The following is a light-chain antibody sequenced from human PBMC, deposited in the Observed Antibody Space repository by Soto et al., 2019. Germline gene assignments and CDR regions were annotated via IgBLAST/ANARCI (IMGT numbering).Light chain of an antibody. J-gene: IGKJ4*01. V-gene: IGKV1-39*01. CDR2: TAS. CDR3: QQSSSSALT. CDR1: QNIDIY. Sequence: DIPVTQSPSSLSASVGDRVTITCRASQNIDIYLNWYQQKPGKAPKLLIYTASTLHDGVPSRFRGSGSGTDFTLTITSLQPEDFACYYCQQSSSSALTFGGGTRVDI.